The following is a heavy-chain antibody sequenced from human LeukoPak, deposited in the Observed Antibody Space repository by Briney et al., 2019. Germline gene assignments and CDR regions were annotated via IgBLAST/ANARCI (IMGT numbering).Heavy chain of an antibody. CDR1: GGSFSGYY. Sequence: SETLSLTCAVYGGSFSGYYWSWIRQPPRKGLEWIGEINHSGSTNYNPSLKSRVTISVDTSKNQFSLKLSSVTAADTAVYYCARGLYYDYVWGSTKPYYFDYWGQGTLVTVSS. D-gene: IGHD3-16*01. CDR3: ARGLYYDYVWGSTKPYYFDY. V-gene: IGHV4-34*01. J-gene: IGHJ4*02. CDR2: INHSGST.